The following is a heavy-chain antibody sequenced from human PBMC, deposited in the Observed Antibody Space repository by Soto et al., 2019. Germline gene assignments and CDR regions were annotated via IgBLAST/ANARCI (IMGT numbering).Heavy chain of an antibody. J-gene: IGHJ6*02. V-gene: IGHV3-23*01. CDR3: AKSHFDWLFVSYYYYGMDV. CDR2: ISGSGGST. CDR1: GFTLSTYA. Sequence: PGGSLRLSCAASGFTLSTYAMSWVRQAPGKGLEWVSAISGSGGSTYYADSVKGRFTISRDNSKNTLYLQMNSLRAEDTAVYYCAKSHFDWLFVSYYYYGMDVWGQGTTVTVSS. D-gene: IGHD3-9*01.